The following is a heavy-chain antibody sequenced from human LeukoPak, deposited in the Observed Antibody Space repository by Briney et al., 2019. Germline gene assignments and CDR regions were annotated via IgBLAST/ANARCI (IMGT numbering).Heavy chain of an antibody. V-gene: IGHV3-7*03. Sequence: QSGGSLRLSCAASGFTFSNYWMTWVRQAPGKGLEWVANIKPDESEKYYVGSVKGRFTISRDNAKNSLYLQMNSLRAEDTAVYYCAKWGPYDILTGRINWGQGTLVTVSS. D-gene: IGHD3-9*01. J-gene: IGHJ4*02. CDR2: IKPDESEK. CDR1: GFTFSNYW. CDR3: AKWGPYDILTGRIN.